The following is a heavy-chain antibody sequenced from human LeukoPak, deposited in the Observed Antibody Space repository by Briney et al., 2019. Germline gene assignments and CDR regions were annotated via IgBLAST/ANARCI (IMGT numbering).Heavy chain of an antibody. V-gene: IGHV4-38-2*01. CDR1: GYSISSGYY. CDR3: ARAVGDHLDY. CDR2: IYHRGST. D-gene: IGHD2-21*01. J-gene: IGHJ4*02. Sequence: SETLSLTCAVSGYSISSGYYWGWIRQPPGKGLEWIGSIYHRGSTYYNPSLKSRVTISVDTSKNQFSLKLSSVTAADTAVYYCARAVGDHLDYWGQGTLVTVSS.